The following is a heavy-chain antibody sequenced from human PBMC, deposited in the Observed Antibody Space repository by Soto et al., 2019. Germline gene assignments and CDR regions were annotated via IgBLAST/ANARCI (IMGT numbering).Heavy chain of an antibody. D-gene: IGHD7-27*01. V-gene: IGHV4-30-4*01. Sequence: SETLSLTCTVSGGSISSGDYYWSWIRQPPGKGLEWIGYIYYSGSTYYNPSLKSRVTISVDTSKNQFSLKLSSVTAADTAVYYCLGRDYYYGLDVWGQGTTVTVSS. CDR3: LGRDYYYGLDV. CDR2: IYYSGST. J-gene: IGHJ6*02. CDR1: GGSISSGDYY.